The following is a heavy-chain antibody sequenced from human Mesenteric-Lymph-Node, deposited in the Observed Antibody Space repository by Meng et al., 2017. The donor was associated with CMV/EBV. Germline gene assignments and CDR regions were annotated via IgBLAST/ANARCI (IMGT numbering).Heavy chain of an antibody. J-gene: IGHJ4*02. V-gene: IGHV4-39*07. CDR2: IYYDGST. Sequence: SETLSLTCTVSGGSITRGCYYWDWIRQPPGKGLEWTGSIYYDGSTSYNPSLKSRLTISVDTSDNQFSLKVRSVTAADTAVYYCASERRGAAAIDYSFDYWGQGTLVTVSS. CDR1: GGSITRGCYY. D-gene: IGHD6-13*01. CDR3: ASERRGAAAIDYSFDY.